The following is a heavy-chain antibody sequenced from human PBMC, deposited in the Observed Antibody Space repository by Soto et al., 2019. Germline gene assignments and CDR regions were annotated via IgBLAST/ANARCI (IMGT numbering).Heavy chain of an antibody. CDR1: GFTFSSHV. CDR3: ARSREIIASAGSFDY. CDR2: ISTGGGST. D-gene: IGHD6-25*01. Sequence: EVQLLESGGGLVQPGGSLRLSCAASGFTFSSHVMNWVRQAPGKGLEWVSGISTGGGSTDYADSVKGRFTISRDNSKNTLHLQMKSLRAEDTAVYYCARSREIIASAGSFDYWGQGTLVTVSS. J-gene: IGHJ4*02. V-gene: IGHV3-23*01.